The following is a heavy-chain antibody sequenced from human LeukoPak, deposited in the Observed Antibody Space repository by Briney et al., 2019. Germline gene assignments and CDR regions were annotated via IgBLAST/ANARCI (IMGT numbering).Heavy chain of an antibody. CDR2: ISNDGSDK. J-gene: IGHJ4*02. V-gene: IGHV3-30*04. CDR1: GFTFSNYA. CDR3: ARGTYYYDSSGYYSGGLGY. Sequence: GGSLRLSCAASGFTFSNYAMHWVRQAPGKGLERVAVISNDGSDKYYADSVKGRFTISRDNSENTLYLQMNSLRTEDTAVYYCARGTYYYDSSGYYSGGLGYWGQGTLVTVSS. D-gene: IGHD3-22*01.